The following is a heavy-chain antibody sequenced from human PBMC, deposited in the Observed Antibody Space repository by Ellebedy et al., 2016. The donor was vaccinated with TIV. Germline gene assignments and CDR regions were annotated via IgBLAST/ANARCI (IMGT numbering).Heavy chain of an antibody. J-gene: IGHJ6*02. CDR1: GGSISSGGYY. Sequence: LRLXXTVSGGSISSGGYYWSWIRQHPGKGMEWIGYIYYSGSTYYNPSLKSRVTISVDTSKNQFSLKLSSVTAADTAVYYCARDRAEIPYYYYGMDVWGQGTTVTVSS. D-gene: IGHD3-10*01. V-gene: IGHV4-31*03. CDR3: ARDRAEIPYYYYGMDV. CDR2: IYYSGST.